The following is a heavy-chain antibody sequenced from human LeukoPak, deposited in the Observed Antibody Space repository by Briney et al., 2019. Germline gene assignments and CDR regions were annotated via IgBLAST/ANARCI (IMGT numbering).Heavy chain of an antibody. Sequence: ASETLSLTCAVYGGSFSGYYWSWIRQPPGKGLEWIGEINHSGSTNYNPSLKSRVTISVDTSKNQFSLKLSSVTAADTAVYYCATDLNAALGGFDYWGQGTLVTVSS. CDR2: INHSGST. V-gene: IGHV4-34*01. D-gene: IGHD3-16*01. CDR3: ATDLNAALGGFDY. J-gene: IGHJ4*02. CDR1: GGSFSGYY.